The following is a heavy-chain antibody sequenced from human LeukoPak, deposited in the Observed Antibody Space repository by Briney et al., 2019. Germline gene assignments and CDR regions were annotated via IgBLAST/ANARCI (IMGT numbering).Heavy chain of an antibody. CDR3: ERAQGLLVVAGRFGY. CDR2: IIGSSSII. Sequence: PGGSLRLSCAASGFTFSSYSMNWVRQAPGKGLEWISYIIGSSSIIYYTPSVKGRFTISRENAKNSLYLQMNSLIAEDTAVYYCERAQGLLVVAGRFGYWGQGTLVTVSS. V-gene: IGHV3-48*04. CDR1: GFTFSSYS. D-gene: IGHD6-19*01. J-gene: IGHJ4*02.